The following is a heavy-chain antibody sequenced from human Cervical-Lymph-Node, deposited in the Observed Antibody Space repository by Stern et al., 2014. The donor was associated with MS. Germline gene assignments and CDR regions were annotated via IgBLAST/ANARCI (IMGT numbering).Heavy chain of an antibody. CDR1: GFPFSSYG. Sequence: QVQLVESGGGVVQPGRSLRLSCAASGFPFSSYGMHWVRKAPGKGLEWVAVIWYAGSNKYYAESVKGRFTISRDNSKNTLYLQMNSLRAEDTAVYYCARDRSVYYGSGNYYPDDYWGQGTLVIVSS. CDR2: IWYAGSNK. CDR3: ARDRSVYYGSGNYYPDDY. V-gene: IGHV3-33*01. J-gene: IGHJ4*02. D-gene: IGHD3-10*01.